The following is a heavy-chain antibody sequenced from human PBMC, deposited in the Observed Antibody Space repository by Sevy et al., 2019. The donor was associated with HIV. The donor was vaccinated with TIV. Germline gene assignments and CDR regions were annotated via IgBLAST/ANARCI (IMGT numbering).Heavy chain of an antibody. J-gene: IGHJ3*02. CDR1: GFTFITYA. D-gene: IGHD3-22*01. V-gene: IGHV3-23*01. CDR3: AGGCYDSSGSFDAFDI. CDR2: IYGSGGAT. Sequence: GGSLRLSCKPSGFTFITYAMSWVRQAPGKGLEWVSTIYGSGGATYYADSVKGRFTISRDNSKNTLYLQMNSLRTEDSAVYYCAGGCYDSSGSFDAFDIWGQGTMVTVSS.